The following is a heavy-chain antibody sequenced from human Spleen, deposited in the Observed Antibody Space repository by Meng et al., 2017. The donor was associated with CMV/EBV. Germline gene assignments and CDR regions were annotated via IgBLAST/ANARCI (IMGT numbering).Heavy chain of an antibody. J-gene: IGHJ5*02. CDR3: ARDWGSIAARPQWFDP. CDR2: IYYSGST. D-gene: IGHD6-6*01. V-gene: IGHV4-39*07. CDR1: GGSISSSSYY. Sequence: SETLSLTCTVSGGSISSSSYYWGWIRQPPGKGLEWIGSIYYSGSTYYNPSLKSRVTISVDTSKNQFSLKLSSVTAADTAVYYCARDWGSIAARPQWFDPWGQGTLVTVSS.